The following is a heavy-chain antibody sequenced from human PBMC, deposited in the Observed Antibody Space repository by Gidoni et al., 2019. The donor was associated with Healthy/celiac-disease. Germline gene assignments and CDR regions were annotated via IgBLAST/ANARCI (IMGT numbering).Heavy chain of an antibody. J-gene: IGHJ3*02. D-gene: IGHD3-3*01. CDR3: AKDPGKTIFGVVTDDAFDI. CDR1: GFHFSSYD. CDR2: ISGSGCST. V-gene: IGHV3-23*01. Sequence: EVQLLESGGGLVQPGWSLRLSCAASGFHFSSYDISWVRQAPGKGLEWVSAISGSGCSTYYADSVKGRFTISRDKSKNTLYLQMNSLRAEDTAVYYCAKDPGKTIFGVVTDDAFDIWGQGTMVTVSS.